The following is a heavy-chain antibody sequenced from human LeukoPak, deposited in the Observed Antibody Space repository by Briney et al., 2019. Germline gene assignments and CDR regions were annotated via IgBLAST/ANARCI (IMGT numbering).Heavy chain of an antibody. V-gene: IGHV3-23*01. CDR3: AKARSLTHGGDCYQIDY. D-gene: IGHD2-21*02. CDR2: ISGSGYTT. J-gene: IGHJ4*02. Sequence: GGSLRLSCVASGFTFSSFAINWVRQAPGKGLEWVSGISGSGYTTYYADSVRGRFSISRDNSRNTLSLQMSSLRAEDTAVYYCAKARSLTHGGDCYQIDYWGQGTLVIVSS. CDR1: GFTFSSFA.